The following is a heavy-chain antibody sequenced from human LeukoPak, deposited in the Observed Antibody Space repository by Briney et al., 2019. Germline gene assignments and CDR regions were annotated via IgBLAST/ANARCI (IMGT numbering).Heavy chain of an antibody. V-gene: IGHV7-4-1*02. CDR1: GYSFTSHS. CDR3: ARGNTIWPYYFDY. CDR2: ISANTGSP. D-gene: IGHD4-11*01. Sequence: ASVKVSCEASGYSFTSHSISWVRQAPGQGLEWMGWISANTGSPAYAQGFTGRFVFSLDTSVSTAYLQISSLEAEDTGVYYCARGNTIWPYYFDYWGQGTLVTVSS. J-gene: IGHJ4*02.